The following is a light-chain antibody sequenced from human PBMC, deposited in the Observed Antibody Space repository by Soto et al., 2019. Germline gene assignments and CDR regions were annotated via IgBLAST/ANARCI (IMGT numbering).Light chain of an antibody. V-gene: IGKV3-11*01. CDR3: QQRSNWPSIT. CDR1: QSVSSY. Sequence: EIVLTQSPATLSLSTGERATLSCRASQSVSSYLAWYQQKPGQAPRLLIYDAANRATGTPARFSGSGSGTDFTLTISILEPEDFAVYYCQQRSNWPSITFGQGTRLEIK. CDR2: DAA. J-gene: IGKJ5*01.